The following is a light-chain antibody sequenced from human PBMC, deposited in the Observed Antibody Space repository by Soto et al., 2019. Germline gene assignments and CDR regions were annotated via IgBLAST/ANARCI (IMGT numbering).Light chain of an antibody. Sequence: QSALAQPRSVSGSPGQSVTISCTGTSSDVGRYDHVSWYQQYPGEAPKLIIYDVTERPSGVPDRFSGSKSGNTASLTISGLRAEDEAAYSCCSFAGSYSYVFGSGTKVTVL. CDR1: SSDVGRYDH. CDR2: DVT. J-gene: IGLJ1*01. V-gene: IGLV2-11*01. CDR3: CSFAGSYSYV.